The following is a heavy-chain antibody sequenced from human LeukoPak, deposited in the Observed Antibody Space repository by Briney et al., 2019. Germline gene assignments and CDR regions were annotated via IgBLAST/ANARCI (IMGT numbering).Heavy chain of an antibody. CDR2: ISGSGGST. V-gene: IGHV3-23*01. CDR3: AKIGGYCSGGSCYENYYYGMDV. J-gene: IGHJ6*02. CDR1: GFTFSSYA. D-gene: IGHD2-15*01. Sequence: PGGSLRLSCAASGFTFSSYAMSWVRQAPGKGLEWVSAISGSGGSTYYADSVKGRLTISRDNSKSTLYLQMNSLRAEDTAVYYCAKIGGYCSGGSCYENYYYGMDVWGQGTTVTVSS.